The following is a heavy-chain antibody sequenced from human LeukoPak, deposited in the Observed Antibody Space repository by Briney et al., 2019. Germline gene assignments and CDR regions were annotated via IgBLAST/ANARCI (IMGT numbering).Heavy chain of an antibody. D-gene: IGHD2/OR15-2a*01. Sequence: TVGSLRLSCAASEFTFCKDWMSWVREAPGKGLEWVANINQDGTKKYYVDSVKGRFTISRDNAKNSLYLQVNSLRAEHTAVFYCAREATGTTAAFDMWGQGTMVTVSS. CDR2: INQDGTKK. CDR3: AREATGTTAAFDM. J-gene: IGHJ3*02. V-gene: IGHV3-7*01. CDR1: EFTFCKDW.